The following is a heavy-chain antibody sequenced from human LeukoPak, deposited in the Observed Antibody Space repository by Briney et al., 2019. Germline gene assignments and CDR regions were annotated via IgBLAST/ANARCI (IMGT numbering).Heavy chain of an antibody. J-gene: IGHJ4*02. CDR2: INSDGSST. Sequence: PGGSLRLSCAASGFTLSSYWMHWVRQAPGKGLVWVSRINSDGSSTSYADSVEGRFTISRDNAKNMVYLQMNSLRAEDTAVYYCIRDSSGYYGGFFYWGQGTLVTVSS. CDR3: IRDSSGYYGGFFY. V-gene: IGHV3-74*01. D-gene: IGHD3-22*01. CDR1: GFTLSSYW.